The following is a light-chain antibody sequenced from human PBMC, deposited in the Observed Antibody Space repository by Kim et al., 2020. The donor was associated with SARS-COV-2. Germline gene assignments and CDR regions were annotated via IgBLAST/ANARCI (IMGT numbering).Light chain of an antibody. CDR2: YDS. Sequence: PGKTAKINCGGTSIGSKGVDWYQQKPGQAPVLVISYDSDRPSGIPERFSGSNSGNTATLTISRVEAGDEADYYCQVWDSSSDHRVVFGGGTQLTVL. V-gene: IGLV3-21*04. J-gene: IGLJ2*01. CDR3: QVWDSSSDHRVV. CDR1: SIGSKG.